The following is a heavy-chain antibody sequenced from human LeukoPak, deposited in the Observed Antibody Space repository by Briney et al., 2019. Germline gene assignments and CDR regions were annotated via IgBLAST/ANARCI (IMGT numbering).Heavy chain of an antibody. J-gene: IGHJ4*02. Sequence: SETLSLTCAVYGGSFSGYYWSWIRQPAGKGLEWIGRIYTSGSTNYNPSLKSRVTISVDKSKNQFSLKLSSVTAADTAVYYCARDRGYYYDSSGSFDYWGQGTLVTVSS. V-gene: IGHV4-4*07. CDR1: GGSFSGYY. CDR3: ARDRGYYYDSSGSFDY. CDR2: IYTSGST. D-gene: IGHD3-22*01.